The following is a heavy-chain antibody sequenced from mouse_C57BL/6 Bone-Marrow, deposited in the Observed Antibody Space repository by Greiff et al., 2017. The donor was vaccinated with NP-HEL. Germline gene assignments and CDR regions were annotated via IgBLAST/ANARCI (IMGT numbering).Heavy chain of an antibody. V-gene: IGHV1-55*01. CDR1: SYTFTSYW. CDR2: IYPGSGST. J-gene: IGHJ2*01. CDR3: AREGSFYYYGSSFFDY. Sequence: VQLQQPGAELVKPGASVKMSCKASSYTFTSYWITWVKQRPGQGLEWIGDIYPGSGSTNYNEKFKSKATLTVDTSSSTAYMQLSSLTSEDSAVYYCAREGSFYYYGSSFFDYWGQGTTLTVSS. D-gene: IGHD1-1*01.